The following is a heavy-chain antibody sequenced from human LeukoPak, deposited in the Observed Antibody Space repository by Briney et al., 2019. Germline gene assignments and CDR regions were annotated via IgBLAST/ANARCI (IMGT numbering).Heavy chain of an antibody. J-gene: IGHJ4*02. CDR1: GGSFSGYY. CDR2: INHSGST. Sequence: SETLSLTCAVYGGSFSGYYWSWIRQPPGKGLEWIGEINHSGSTNYNPSLKSRVTISVDTSKNQFSLKLSSVTAADTAVYYCARGLRYSSSWYVGCYFDYWGQGTPVTVSS. V-gene: IGHV4-34*01. CDR3: ARGLRYSSSWYVGCYFDY. D-gene: IGHD6-13*01.